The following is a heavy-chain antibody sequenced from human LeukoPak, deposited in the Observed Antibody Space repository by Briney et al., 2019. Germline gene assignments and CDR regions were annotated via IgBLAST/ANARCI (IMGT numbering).Heavy chain of an antibody. V-gene: IGHV3-21*01. CDR3: ARVTPSAAAGTDY. Sequence: GGSLRLSCAASGFTFSSYSMNWVRQAPGKGLEWVSSISSSSSYIYYADSGKGRFTISRDNAKSSLYLQMNSLRTEDTAAYCCARVTPSAAAGTDYWGQGTLVTVSS. D-gene: IGHD6-13*01. CDR1: GFTFSSYS. CDR2: ISSSSSYI. J-gene: IGHJ4*02.